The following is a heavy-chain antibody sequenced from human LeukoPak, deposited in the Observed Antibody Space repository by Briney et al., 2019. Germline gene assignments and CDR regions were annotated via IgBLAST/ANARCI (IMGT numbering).Heavy chain of an antibody. J-gene: IGHJ5*01. D-gene: IGHD3-10*01. V-gene: IGHV4-61*08. CDR2: IYYSGST. CDR3: ARAPVVRGVFGWFDF. CDR1: GGSVSSGGYY. Sequence: SETLSLTCTVSGGSVSSGGYYWSWIRQPPGKGLEWIGYIYYSGSTNYSPSLKSRLTISIDTSKNQFSLKLNSVTAADTADYYCARAPVVRGVFGWFDFWGQGVLVTVSS.